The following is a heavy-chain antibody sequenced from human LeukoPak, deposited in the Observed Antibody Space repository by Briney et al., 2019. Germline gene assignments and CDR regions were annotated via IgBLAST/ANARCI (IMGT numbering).Heavy chain of an antibody. CDR2: IYTSGST. D-gene: IGHD6-19*01. V-gene: IGHV4-61*02. CDR1: GGSIISNRHY. Sequence: SQTLSLTCTVSGGSIISNRHYWSWIRQPAGKGLEWIGRIYTSGSTNYNPSLKSRVTMSVDTSKNQFSLKLSSVTAADTAVYYCARDRYSSGWNPTGGFDPWGQGTLVTVSS. J-gene: IGHJ5*02. CDR3: ARDRYSSGWNPTGGFDP.